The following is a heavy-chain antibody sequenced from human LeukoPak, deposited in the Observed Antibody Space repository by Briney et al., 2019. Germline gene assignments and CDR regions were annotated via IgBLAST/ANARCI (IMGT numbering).Heavy chain of an antibody. J-gene: IGHJ4*02. CDR3: ARDSSTVTTRHFDY. Sequence: SETLSLTCTVSGGSINNHYWTWIRQPPGKGLECIGYVYYTGSTYYNPSLKSRVTISVDTSKNQFSLKLNSVTAADPAVYYCARDSSTVTTRHFDYWGQGTLVTVSS. D-gene: IGHD4-17*01. V-gene: IGHV4-59*11. CDR1: GGSINNHY. CDR2: VYYTGST.